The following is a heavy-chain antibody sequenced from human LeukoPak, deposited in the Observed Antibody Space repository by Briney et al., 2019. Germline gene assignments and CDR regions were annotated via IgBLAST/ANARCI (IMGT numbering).Heavy chain of an antibody. J-gene: IGHJ4*02. D-gene: IGHD6-13*01. CDR3: ARDKAHLAAAGFIDY. CDR1: GFTFDDYA. V-gene: IGHV3-7*01. Sequence: GGSLRLSCAASGFTFDDYAMHWVRQAPGKGLEWVANIKQDGSEKYYVDSVMGRFTISRDNAKNSLYLQMNSLRAEDTAVYYCARDKAHLAAAGFIDYWGQGTLVTVSS. CDR2: IKQDGSEK.